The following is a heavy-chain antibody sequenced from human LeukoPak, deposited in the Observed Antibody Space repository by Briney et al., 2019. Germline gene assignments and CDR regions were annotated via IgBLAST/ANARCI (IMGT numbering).Heavy chain of an antibody. CDR1: GYTFTSYG. D-gene: IGHD3-22*01. Sequence: ASVKVSCKASGYTFTSYGISWVRQAPGQGLEWMGWINTNTGNPTYAQGFTGRFVFSLDTSVSTAYLQISSLKAEDTAVYYCAREVFGYYDSSGYYYYYYGMDVWGQGTTVTVSS. CDR3: AREVFGYYDSSGYYYYYYGMDV. CDR2: INTNTGNP. V-gene: IGHV7-4-1*02. J-gene: IGHJ6*02.